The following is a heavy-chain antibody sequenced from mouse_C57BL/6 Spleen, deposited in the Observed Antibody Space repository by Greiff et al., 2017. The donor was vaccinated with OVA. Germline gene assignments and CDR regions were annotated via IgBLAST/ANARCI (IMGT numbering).Heavy chain of an antibody. CDR3: ARFYGSGRGYAMDY. J-gene: IGHJ4*01. V-gene: IGHV1-69*01. CDR2: IDPSDSYT. CDR1: GYTFTSYW. Sequence: QVQLQQPGAELVMPGASVKLSCKASGYTFTSYWMHWVKQRPGQGLEWIGEIDPSDSYTNYNQKFKGKSTLTVDKSSSTAYMQLSSLTSEDSAVYYGARFYGSGRGYAMDYWGQGTSVTVSS. D-gene: IGHD1-1*01.